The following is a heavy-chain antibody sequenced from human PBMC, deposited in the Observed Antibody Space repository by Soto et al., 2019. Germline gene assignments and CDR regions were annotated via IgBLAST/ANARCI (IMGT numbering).Heavy chain of an antibody. CDR2: IYHSGST. CDR3: ARGNVVPLDY. D-gene: IGHD2-21*01. J-gene: IGHJ4*02. V-gene: IGHV4-30-2*01. CDR1: GGSISSGGYS. Sequence: PSETLSLTCAISGGSISSGGYSWSWIRQQPGKGQEWIGYIYHSGSTYYNTSLKSRVTISVDRSKNQFSLKLSSVIAADTAVYYCARGNVVPLDYWGQGTLVIVSS.